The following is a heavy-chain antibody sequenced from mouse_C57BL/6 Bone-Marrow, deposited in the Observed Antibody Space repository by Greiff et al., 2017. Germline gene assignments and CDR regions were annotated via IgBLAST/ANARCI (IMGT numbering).Heavy chain of an antibody. CDR3: AREGSYARDY. CDR1: GYTFTDYY. Sequence: VQLQQSGPELVKPGASVKISCKASGYTFTDYYMNWVKQSHGKSLEWIGDINPNNGGTSYNQKFKGKATLTVDKSSSTAYMELRSLTSEDSAVYYCAREGSYARDYWGQGTSVTVSS. V-gene: IGHV1-26*01. J-gene: IGHJ4*01. CDR2: INPNNGGT.